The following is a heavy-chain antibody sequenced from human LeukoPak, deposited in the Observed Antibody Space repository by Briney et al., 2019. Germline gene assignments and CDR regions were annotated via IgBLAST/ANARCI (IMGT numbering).Heavy chain of an antibody. J-gene: IGHJ4*02. CDR2: ISYDGSNK. Sequence: GGSLRLSCAASGFTFSSYDMHWVRQAPGKGLEGVTVISYDGSNKYYGDSVKGRFTISRDNAKKSLYLQMNSLRAEDTALYYCARRDYYGSGSPDFWGQGTLVTVSS. CDR3: ARRDYYGSGSPDF. V-gene: IGHV3-30*03. CDR1: GFTFSSYD. D-gene: IGHD3-10*01.